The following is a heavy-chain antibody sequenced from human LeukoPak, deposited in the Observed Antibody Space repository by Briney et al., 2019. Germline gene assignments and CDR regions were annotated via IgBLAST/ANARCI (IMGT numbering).Heavy chain of an antibody. CDR1: GFTFSSYG. CDR3: ARALSSGYRFDY. V-gene: IGHV3-NL1*01. D-gene: IGHD3-22*01. CDR2: IYSGGST. J-gene: IGHJ4*02. Sequence: GGSLRLSCAASGFTFSSYGMHWVRQAPGKGLEWVSVIYSGGSTYYTDSVKGRFTISRDNSKNTLYLQINSLRTEDTAVYYCARALSSGYRFDYWGQGTLVTVSS.